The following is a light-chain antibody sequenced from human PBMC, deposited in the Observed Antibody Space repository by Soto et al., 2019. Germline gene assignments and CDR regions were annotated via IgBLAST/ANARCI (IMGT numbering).Light chain of an antibody. CDR3: LQYHNLWA. J-gene: IGKJ1*01. Sequence: ILMTQSPATVSVSPGESATLSCRASQNIYYNVAWYQHRPGQAPRLLIYRASTRAPGVPAMFSGSWSGTEFPLTISSLQPEDFTFYSCLQYHNLWAFGQGTKVEI. CDR1: QNIYYN. V-gene: IGKV3-15*01. CDR2: RAS.